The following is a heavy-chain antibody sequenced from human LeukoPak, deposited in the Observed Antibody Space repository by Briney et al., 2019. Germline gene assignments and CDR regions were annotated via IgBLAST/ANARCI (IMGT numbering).Heavy chain of an antibody. J-gene: IGHJ3*02. V-gene: IGHV1-69*04. D-gene: IGHD6-19*01. CDR2: IIPILGIA. CDR1: GGTFSSSA. Sequence: ASVKVSCKASGGTFSSSAISWVRQAPGQGLEWMGRIIPILGIANYAQKFQGRVTITADKSTSTAYMELSSLRSEDTAVYYCARVVQWLVRDAFDIWGQGTMVTVSS. CDR3: ARVVQWLVRDAFDI.